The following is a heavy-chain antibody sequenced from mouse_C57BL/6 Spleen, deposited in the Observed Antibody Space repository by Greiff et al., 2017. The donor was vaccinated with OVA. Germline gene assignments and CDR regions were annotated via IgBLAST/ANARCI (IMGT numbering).Heavy chain of an antibody. D-gene: IGHD2-4*01. Sequence: EVKLQESGAELVRPGASVKLSCTASGFNIKDDYMHWVKQRPEQGLEWIGWIDPENGDTEYASKFQGKATITADTSSNTAYLQLSSLTSEDTAVYYCTRGLYYDYDGFAYWGQGTLVTVSA. CDR2: IDPENGDT. J-gene: IGHJ3*01. CDR3: TRGLYYDYDGFAY. CDR1: GFNIKDDY. V-gene: IGHV14-4*01.